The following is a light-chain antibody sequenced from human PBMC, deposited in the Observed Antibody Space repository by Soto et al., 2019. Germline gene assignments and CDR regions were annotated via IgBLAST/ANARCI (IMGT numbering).Light chain of an antibody. J-gene: IGLJ3*02. Sequence: QSALPHPASVSGSPGQSITISCTGTSSDVGSYNLVSWYQQHPGKAPKLMIYEVSKRPSGVSNRFSGSKSGNTASLTISGLQAEDEADYYCCSYAGSSTFRVFGGGTKVTVL. CDR2: EVS. V-gene: IGLV2-23*02. CDR1: SSDVGSYNL. CDR3: CSYAGSSTFRV.